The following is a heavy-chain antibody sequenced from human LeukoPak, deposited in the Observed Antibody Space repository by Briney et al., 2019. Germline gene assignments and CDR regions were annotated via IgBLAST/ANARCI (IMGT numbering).Heavy chain of an antibody. D-gene: IGHD3-22*01. CDR1: GFTFDDYA. V-gene: IGHV3-9*01. CDR2: ISWNSGSI. J-gene: IGHJ4*02. CDR3: AKDIVSAYDSSGTTQFDY. Sequence: GRSLRLSCAASGFTFDDYAMHWVRHAPGKGLEWVSGISWNSGSIGDADSVKGRFTISRDNAKNSLYMQMNSLRAEDTALYYCAKDIVSAYDSSGTTQFDYWGQGTLVTVSS.